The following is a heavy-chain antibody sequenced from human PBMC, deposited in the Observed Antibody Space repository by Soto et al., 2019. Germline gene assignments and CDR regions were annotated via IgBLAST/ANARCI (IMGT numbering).Heavy chain of an antibody. J-gene: IGHJ1*01. D-gene: IGHD1-1*01. Sequence: GESLKISCKASGYTFTSYDINWVRQATGQGLEWMGWMNPNSGNTGYAQKFQGRVTMTRNTSISTAYMELSSLRSEDTAVYYCARAGNWNDVYFQHWGQGTLVTVSS. CDR1: GYTFTSYD. V-gene: IGHV1-8*01. CDR3: ARAGNWNDVYFQH. CDR2: MNPNSGNT.